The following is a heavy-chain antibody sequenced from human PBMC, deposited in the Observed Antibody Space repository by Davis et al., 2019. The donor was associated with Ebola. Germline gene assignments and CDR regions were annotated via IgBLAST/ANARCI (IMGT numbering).Heavy chain of an antibody. V-gene: IGHV1-69*06. J-gene: IGHJ6*02. CDR2: IIPIFGTA. D-gene: IGHD5-18*01. Sequence: SVKVSCKASGGTFSSYAISWVRQAPGQGLEWMGGIIPIFGTANYAQKFQGRVTITADKSTSTAYIELSSLRSEDTAVYYCARGLTQEGYSYGKPYGYYYYYGMDVWGQGTTVTVSS. CDR3: ARGLTQEGYSYGKPYGYYYYYGMDV. CDR1: GGTFSSYA.